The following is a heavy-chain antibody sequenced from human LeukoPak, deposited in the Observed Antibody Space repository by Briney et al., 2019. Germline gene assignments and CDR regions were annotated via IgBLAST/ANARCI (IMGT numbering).Heavy chain of an antibody. V-gene: IGHV4-59*01. J-gene: IGHJ4*02. CDR3: AREVAARPSYFDY. CDR1: GGSISSYY. D-gene: IGHD6-6*01. CDR2: IYYSGRT. Sequence: SETLSLTCTVSGGSISSYYWSWIRQPPGKGLEWIGYIYYSGRTNYTPSLKSRVTISVDTSKNQFSLKLSSVTAADTAVYYCAREVAARPSYFDYWGQGTLVTVSS.